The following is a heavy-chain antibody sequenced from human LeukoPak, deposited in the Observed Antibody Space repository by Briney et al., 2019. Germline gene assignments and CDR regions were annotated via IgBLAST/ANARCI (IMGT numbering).Heavy chain of an antibody. J-gene: IGHJ6*02. V-gene: IGHV3-30*03. CDR3: ARDSRSNWSYSYYYYGMDV. Sequence: GGSLRLSCAASGFTFSNYGMHWVRQAPGKGLEWVAVISYDGSNKYYADSVKGRFTISRDYSKNTLYLQMNSLRAEDSAVFYCARDSRSNWSYSYYYYGMDVWGQGTTVTVTS. CDR2: ISYDGSNK. CDR1: GFTFSNYG. D-gene: IGHD6-13*01.